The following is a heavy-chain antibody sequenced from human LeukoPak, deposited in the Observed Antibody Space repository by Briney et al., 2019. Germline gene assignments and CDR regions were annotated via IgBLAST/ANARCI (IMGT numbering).Heavy chain of an antibody. CDR2: INHSGST. J-gene: IGHJ4*02. D-gene: IGHD3-22*01. V-gene: IGHV4-34*01. CDR1: GGSFSGYY. Sequence: PSETLSLTCAVYGGSFSGYYWSWIRQPPGKGLEWIGEINHSGSTNHNPSLKSRVTISVDTSKKQFSLKLSSVTAADTAVYYCARALDSSGYIGYFDYWGQGTLVTVSS. CDR3: ARALDSSGYIGYFDY.